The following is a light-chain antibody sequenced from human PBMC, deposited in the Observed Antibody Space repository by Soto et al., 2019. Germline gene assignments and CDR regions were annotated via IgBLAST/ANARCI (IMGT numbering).Light chain of an antibody. CDR1: SSNVGSYEL. CDR2: EVN. J-gene: IGLJ1*01. CDR3: CSSGGSPTYV. Sequence: QSALTQPASVPGSPGQSITISCTGTSSNVGSYELVSWYQQHPGKAPKLMIFEVNKRPSGVSNRFSGSKSGNTASLTISGLKVEDEADYYCCSSGGSPTYVFGTGTKVTVL. V-gene: IGLV2-23*02.